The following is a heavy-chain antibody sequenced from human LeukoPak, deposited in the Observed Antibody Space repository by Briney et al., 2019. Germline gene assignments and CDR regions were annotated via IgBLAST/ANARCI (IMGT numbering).Heavy chain of an antibody. CDR1: GSSFDDYA. D-gene: IGHD5-24*01. CDR2: ISWNSGSE. CDR3: AKEGRSLQTY. Sequence: GGYLRLSCAASGSSFDDYAMHWLRQAPGKGLQWVSGISWNSGSEGYADSVKGRFTISRDNAKNSLYLQMNSLRVEDTAVYYCAKEGRSLQTYWGQGTLVTVSS. J-gene: IGHJ4*02. V-gene: IGHV3-9*01.